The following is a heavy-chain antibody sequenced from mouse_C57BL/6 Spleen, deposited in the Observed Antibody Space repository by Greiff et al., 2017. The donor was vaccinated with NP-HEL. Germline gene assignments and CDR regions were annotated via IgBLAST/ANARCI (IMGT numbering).Heavy chain of an antibody. CDR1: GYAFSSSW. CDR3: ARHYSNSNYFGY. J-gene: IGHJ2*01. CDR2: IYPGDGDT. Sequence: VQLQQSGPELVKPGASVKISCKASGYAFSSSWMNWVKQRPGKGLEWIGRIYPGDGDTNYNGKFKGKATLTADKSSSTAYMQLSSLTSEDSAVYFCARHYSNSNYFGYWGQGTTLTVSS. V-gene: IGHV1-82*01. D-gene: IGHD2-5*01.